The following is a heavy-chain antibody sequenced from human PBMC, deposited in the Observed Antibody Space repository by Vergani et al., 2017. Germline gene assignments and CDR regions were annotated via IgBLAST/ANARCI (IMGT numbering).Heavy chain of an antibody. CDR3: ARDRVVVVVAAIGDGWFDP. CDR2: INPNSGGT. J-gene: IGHJ5*02. CDR1: GYTFTGYY. Sequence: QVQLVQSGAEVKKPGASVKVSCKASGYTFTGYYMHWVRQAPGQGLEWMGWINPNSGGTNYAQKFQGSVNMTRDTCISTAYMELSRLRSDDTAVYYCARDRVVVVVAAIGDGWFDPWGQGTLVTVSS. D-gene: IGHD2-15*01. V-gene: IGHV1-2*02.